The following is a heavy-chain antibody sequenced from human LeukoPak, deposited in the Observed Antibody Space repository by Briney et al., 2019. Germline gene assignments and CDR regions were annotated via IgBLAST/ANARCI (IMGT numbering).Heavy chain of an antibody. Sequence: PGGSLRLSCAASGFTFSNYWMTWVRQAPGKGLEWVASIKEDGSEKYYVDSVKGRFTISRDNAENSLYLQMNSLRAEDTAVYYCARLGSGPGYYFDYWGRGTLVTVSS. CDR2: IKEDGSEK. CDR1: GFTFSNYW. J-gene: IGHJ4*02. V-gene: IGHV3-7*01. D-gene: IGHD3-10*01. CDR3: ARLGSGPGYYFDY.